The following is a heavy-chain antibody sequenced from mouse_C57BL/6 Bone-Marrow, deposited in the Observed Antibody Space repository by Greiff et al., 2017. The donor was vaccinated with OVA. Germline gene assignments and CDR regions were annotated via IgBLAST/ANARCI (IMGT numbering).Heavy chain of an antibody. J-gene: IGHJ2*01. CDR2: INPGSGGT. V-gene: IGHV1-54*01. CDR1: GHAFTNYL. Sequence: VKLMESGAELVRPGTSVKVSCKASGHAFTNYLIEWVKQRPGQGLEWIGVINPGSGGTNYNEKFKGKATLTADKSSSTAYMQLSSLTSEDSAVYFCARSTVYYFDYWGQGTTLTVSS. D-gene: IGHD1-1*01. CDR3: ARSTVYYFDY.